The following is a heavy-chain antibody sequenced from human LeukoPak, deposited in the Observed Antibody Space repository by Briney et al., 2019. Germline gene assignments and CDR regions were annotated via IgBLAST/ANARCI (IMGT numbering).Heavy chain of an antibody. CDR1: GFTFSSYA. J-gene: IGHJ4*02. CDR2: ISGSGGST. Sequence: GGPLLLSCAASGFTFSSYAMSWVRQAQGKGLEWVSAISGSGGSTYYADSVKGRFTISRDNSKNTLYLQMNSLRAEDTAVYYCAKDPPEAAAGDFDYWGQGTLVTVSS. V-gene: IGHV3-23*01. CDR3: AKDPPEAAAGDFDY. D-gene: IGHD6-13*01.